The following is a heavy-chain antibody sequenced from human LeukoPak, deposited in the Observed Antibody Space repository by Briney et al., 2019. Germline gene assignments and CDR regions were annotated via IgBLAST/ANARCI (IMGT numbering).Heavy chain of an antibody. V-gene: IGHV1-2*02. Sequence: GASVKVSCKASGYTFTGYYMHWVRQAPGQGLEWMGWINPNSGGTNYAQKFQGRVTMTRDTSISTAHMELSRLRSDDTAVYYCARDAIQPSLYYYYYYMDVWGKGTTVTVSS. CDR1: GYTFTGYY. J-gene: IGHJ6*03. D-gene: IGHD5-18*01. CDR3: ARDAIQPSLYYYYYYMDV. CDR2: INPNSGGT.